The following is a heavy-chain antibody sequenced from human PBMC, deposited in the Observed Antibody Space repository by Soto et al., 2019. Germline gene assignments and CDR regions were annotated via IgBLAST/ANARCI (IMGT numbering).Heavy chain of an antibody. D-gene: IGHD2-2*01. J-gene: IGHJ4*02. V-gene: IGHV3-21*01. CDR1: GFTFSSYS. CDR3: ARDQLPLGHYFDY. Sequence: EVQLVESGGGLVKPGGPLRLSCAASGFTFSSYSMNWVRQAPGKGLEWVSSISSSSSYIYYADSVKGRFTISRDNAKNSLYLQMNSLRAEDTAVYYCARDQLPLGHYFDYWCQGTLVTVSS. CDR2: ISSSSSYI.